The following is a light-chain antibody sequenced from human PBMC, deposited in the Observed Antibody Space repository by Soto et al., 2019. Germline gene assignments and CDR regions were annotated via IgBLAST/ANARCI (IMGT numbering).Light chain of an antibody. CDR2: DDR. CDR3: QVWDSDSDHSV. V-gene: IGLV3-21*02. Sequence: SYELTQPPSVSVAPGQTATITCGGNNIGSKSVHWYQQKPGQAPVLVVYDDRDRPSGIPERFSGSTSVNTATLTVTRVEAGDEADYYCQVWDSDSDHSVFGTGTKVTV. CDR1: NIGSKS. J-gene: IGLJ1*01.